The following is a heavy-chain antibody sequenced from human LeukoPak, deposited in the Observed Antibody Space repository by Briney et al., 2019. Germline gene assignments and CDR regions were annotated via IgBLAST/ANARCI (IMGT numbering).Heavy chain of an antibody. CDR3: AKGISEGSSGYYLLPDY. CDR2: ISYDGSNK. J-gene: IGHJ4*02. D-gene: IGHD3-22*01. CDR1: GFTFSSYG. Sequence: GGSLRLSCAASGFTFSSYGMHWVRQAPGKGLEWVAVISYDGSNKYYADSVKGRFTISRDNSKNTLYLQMNSLRAEDTAVYYCAKGISEGSSGYYLLPDYWGQGTLVTVSS. V-gene: IGHV3-30*18.